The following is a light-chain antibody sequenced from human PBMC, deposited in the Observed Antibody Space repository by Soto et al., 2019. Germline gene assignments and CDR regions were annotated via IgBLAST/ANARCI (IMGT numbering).Light chain of an antibody. V-gene: IGKV3-15*01. J-gene: IGKJ2*02. CDR1: QSVSSN. CDR3: QQYNNWPRGT. Sequence: EIVMTQSPATLSVSPGERATLSCRASQSVSSNLAWYQQKPGQAPRLLIYGASTRATGIPARFSGSGSGTEFTLTISSLQSEAFAVYDCQQYNNWPRGTFGQGTKLEIK. CDR2: GAS.